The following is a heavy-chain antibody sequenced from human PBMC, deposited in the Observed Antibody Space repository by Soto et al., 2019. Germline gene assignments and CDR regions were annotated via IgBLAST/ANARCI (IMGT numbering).Heavy chain of an antibody. Sequence: SETLSLTCPVSGCSISSGGYYWSWIRQHPGKGLEWIGYIYYSGNTYYNPSLKSRVIISVDTSKNQFSLRLSSVTAADTAVYYCARGLDTLYYWGQGTPVTVSS. CDR2: IYYSGNT. CDR3: ARGLDTLYY. J-gene: IGHJ4*02. D-gene: IGHD3-9*01. V-gene: IGHV4-31*03. CDR1: GCSISSGGYY.